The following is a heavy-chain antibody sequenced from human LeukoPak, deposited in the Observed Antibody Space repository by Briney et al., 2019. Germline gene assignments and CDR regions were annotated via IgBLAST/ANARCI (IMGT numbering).Heavy chain of an antibody. CDR3: ASGPYPRGGYSYEVDV. Sequence: SVKVSCKASGGTFSSYAISWVRQAPGQGLEWMGGFIPIFGTANYEQKFQGRVTVTADESTSTAYMELSSLRSEDTAVYYCASGPYPRGGYSYEVDVWGKGTTVTVSS. J-gene: IGHJ6*04. CDR2: FIPIFGTA. V-gene: IGHV1-69*13. D-gene: IGHD5-18*01. CDR1: GGTFSSYA.